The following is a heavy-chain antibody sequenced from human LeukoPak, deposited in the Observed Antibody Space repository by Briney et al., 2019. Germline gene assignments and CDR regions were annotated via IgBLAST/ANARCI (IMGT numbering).Heavy chain of an antibody. CDR2: ISSSSSYI. Sequence: GGSLRLSCAASGFTFSSYSMNWVRQAPGKGLEWVSSISSSSSYIYYADSVKGRFTISRDNAKNSLYLQMNSLRAEDTAVYYCARDHGSGSYSAYYYYYYMDVWGKGTTVTISS. CDR3: ARDHGSGSYSAYYYYYYMDV. CDR1: GFTFSSYS. D-gene: IGHD3-10*01. J-gene: IGHJ6*03. V-gene: IGHV3-21*04.